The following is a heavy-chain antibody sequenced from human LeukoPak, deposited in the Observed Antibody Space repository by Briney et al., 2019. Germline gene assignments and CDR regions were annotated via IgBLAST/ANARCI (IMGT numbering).Heavy chain of an antibody. Sequence: ASVKVSCKASGYTFTGYYMHWVRQAPGQGLEWMGWINPNSGGTNYAQKFQGRVTMTRDTSISTAYMELSRLRSDDTAVYYCAREDTAMATSYYYYGMDVWGQGTTVTVSS. J-gene: IGHJ6*02. V-gene: IGHV1-2*02. CDR2: INPNSGGT. D-gene: IGHD5-18*01. CDR3: AREDTAMATSYYYYGMDV. CDR1: GYTFTGYY.